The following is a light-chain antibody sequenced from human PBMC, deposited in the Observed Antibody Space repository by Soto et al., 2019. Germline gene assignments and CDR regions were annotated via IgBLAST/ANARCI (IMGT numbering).Light chain of an antibody. CDR1: QSISRL. J-gene: IGKJ1*01. CDR3: QQYNTYPWT. V-gene: IGKV1-5*03. CDR2: KAS. Sequence: DIQMTQSPSTLSASVGDRVTITCRASQSISRLLAWYQQKPGKAPKVLIYKASSLESGVPSRFSGSGSGTEFTLTISSLQPGDFATYYCQQYNTYPWTFGQGTKVEIK.